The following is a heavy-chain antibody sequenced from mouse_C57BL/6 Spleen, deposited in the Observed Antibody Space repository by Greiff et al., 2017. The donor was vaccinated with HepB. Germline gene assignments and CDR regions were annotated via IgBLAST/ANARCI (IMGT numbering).Heavy chain of an antibody. D-gene: IGHD2-5*01. CDR3: VRRHSKNAMDY. J-gene: IGHJ4*01. Sequence: GGGLVQPKGSLKLSCAASGFSFNTYAMNWVRQAPGKGLEWVARIRSKSNNYATYYADSVKDRFTISRDDSESMLYLQMNNLKTEDTAMYYCVRRHSKNAMDYWGQGTSVTVSS. CDR2: IRSKSNNYAT. V-gene: IGHV10-1*01. CDR1: GFSFNTYA.